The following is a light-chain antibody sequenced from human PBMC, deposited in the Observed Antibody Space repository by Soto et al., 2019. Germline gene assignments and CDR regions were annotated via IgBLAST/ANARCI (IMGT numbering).Light chain of an antibody. CDR2: GAS. J-gene: IGKJ1*01. Sequence: EMVMTQSPATLSVSPGERATLSCRASQSVGSNLAWYQQKPGQAPRLLIYGASTRATGIPARFSGSGSGTEFTLTISSLQPEDFALFYCQQYYNWPLTFGQGTKVDI. CDR1: QSVGSN. CDR3: QQYYNWPLT. V-gene: IGKV3-15*01.